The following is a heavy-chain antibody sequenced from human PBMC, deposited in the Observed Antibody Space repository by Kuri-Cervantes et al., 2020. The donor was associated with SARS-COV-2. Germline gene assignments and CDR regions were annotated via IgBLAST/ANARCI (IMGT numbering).Heavy chain of an antibody. Sequence: GSLRLSCAVYGGSFSAYYWSWIRQPPGKGLEWIGEINHSGSTNYNPSLKGGVTISVDASKHQLSLKLSSVTAADTAVYYCAGSPGGVFDCWGQGTLVTVSS. V-gene: IGHV4-34*01. CDR3: AGSPGGVFDC. D-gene: IGHD3-16*01. CDR2: INHSGST. CDR1: GGSFSAYY. J-gene: IGHJ4*02.